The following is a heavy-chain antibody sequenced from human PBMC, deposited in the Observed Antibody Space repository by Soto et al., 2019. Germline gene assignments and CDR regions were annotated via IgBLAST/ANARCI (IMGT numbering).Heavy chain of an antibody. CDR3: ARQFYFGSGSYYSRPFDF. CDR1: GGSISSYY. J-gene: IGHJ4*02. V-gene: IGHV4-59*04. D-gene: IGHD3-10*01. Sequence: PSETLSLTCTVSGGSISSYYWSWIRQPPGKGLEWIEYIYYSGNIYYNPSLKSRVTISVDTAKNQFSLKLSSVTAADTAVYYCARQFYFGSGSYYSRPFDFWGQGTLVTVSS. CDR2: IYYSGNI.